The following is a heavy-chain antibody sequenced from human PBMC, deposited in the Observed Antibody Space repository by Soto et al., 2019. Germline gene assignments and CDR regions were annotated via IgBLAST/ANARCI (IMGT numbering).Heavy chain of an antibody. J-gene: IGHJ4*02. Sequence: GGSLRLSCVASGFTFSGYGMHWVRQAPGKGLEWVSSISSSSSYIYYADSVKGRFTISRDNAKNSLYLQMNSLRAEDTAVYYCAPLGDTGYFDYWGQGTLVTVSS. V-gene: IGHV3-21*01. D-gene: IGHD5-18*01. CDR2: ISSSSSYI. CDR1: GFTFSGYG. CDR3: APLGDTGYFDY.